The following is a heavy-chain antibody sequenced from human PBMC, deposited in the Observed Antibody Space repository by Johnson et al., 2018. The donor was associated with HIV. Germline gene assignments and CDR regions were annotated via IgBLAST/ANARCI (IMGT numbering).Heavy chain of an antibody. D-gene: IGHD1-26*01. CDR2: ISSSGDII. CDR1: GFTFSDYY. Sequence: QVQLVESGGGLVKPGGSLRLSCAASGFTFSDYYMTWIRQAPGKGLEWLSFISSSGDIIRYADSVKGRFTISRDNSKNTVYLQMNSLRAEDTAVYYCAKGMWGHDAFDIWGQGTMVTVSS. CDR3: AKGMWGHDAFDI. J-gene: IGHJ3*02. V-gene: IGHV3-11*04.